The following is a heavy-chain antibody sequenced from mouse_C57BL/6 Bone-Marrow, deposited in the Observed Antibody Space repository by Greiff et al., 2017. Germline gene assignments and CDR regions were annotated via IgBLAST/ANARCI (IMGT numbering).Heavy chain of an antibody. D-gene: IGHD2-3*01. CDR1: GYTFTSYT. V-gene: IGHV1-4*01. J-gene: IGHJ4*01. Sequence: HVKQSGAELARPGASVKMSCKASGYTFTSYTMHWVKQRPGQGLEWIGYINPSSGYTKYNQKFKDKATLTADKSSSTAYMQLSSLTSEDSAVYYCARDGYYFYYAMDYWGQGTSVTVSS. CDR3: ARDGYYFYYAMDY. CDR2: INPSSGYT.